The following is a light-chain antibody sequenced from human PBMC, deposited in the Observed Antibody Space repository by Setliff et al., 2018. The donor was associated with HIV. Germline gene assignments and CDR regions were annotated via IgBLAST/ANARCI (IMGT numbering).Light chain of an antibody. CDR1: QNLFFITNAKHY. V-gene: IGKV4-1*01. Sequence: IGLTQSPDSLSLSVGETATIDCRSTQNLFFITNAKHYLSWYQRKPGQPPKLLIYWGSTRASGVPARFRGSGSGTHYTLTISGLQAEDVAVYYCQQYFHSPTFGQGTKVDIK. CDR3: QQYFHSPT. CDR2: WGS. J-gene: IGKJ1*01.